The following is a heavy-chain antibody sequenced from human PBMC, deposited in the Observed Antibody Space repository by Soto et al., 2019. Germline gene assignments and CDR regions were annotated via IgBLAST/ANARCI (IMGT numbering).Heavy chain of an antibody. CDR1: SGSFSGYY. V-gene: IGHV4-34*01. D-gene: IGHD6-6*01. CDR2: ISQSGNT. J-gene: IGHJ4*02. Sequence: SETLSLTCSIYSGSFSGYYWSWIRQPPGKGLEWIGEISQSGNTNYSPSLKSRVSISIDTSKKQFSMNLASVSAADTAVYYCARATKVSGSSQTRPDFWGPAPLVTVSS. CDR3: ARATKVSGSSQTRPDF.